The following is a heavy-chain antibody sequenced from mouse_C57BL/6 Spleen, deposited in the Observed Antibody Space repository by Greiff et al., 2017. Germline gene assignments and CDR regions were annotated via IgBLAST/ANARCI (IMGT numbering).Heavy chain of an antibody. CDR1: GYAFSSSW. V-gene: IGHV1-82*01. Sequence: VQLQQSGPELVKPGASVKISCKASGYAFSSSWMNWVKQRPGKGLEWIGRIYPGDGDTNYNGKFKGKATLTADKSSSTAYMPLSSLTSEDSAVYFWARGRGYGTVSYFDVWGTGTTVTVSS. CDR3: ARGRGYGTVSYFDV. D-gene: IGHD2-1*01. CDR2: IYPGDGDT. J-gene: IGHJ1*03.